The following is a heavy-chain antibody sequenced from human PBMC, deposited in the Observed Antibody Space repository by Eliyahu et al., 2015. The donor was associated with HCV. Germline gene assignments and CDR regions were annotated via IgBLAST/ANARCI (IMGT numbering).Heavy chain of an antibody. CDR2: IKGDGSET. V-gene: IGHV3-7*01. CDR1: GLSFSNYW. D-gene: IGHD3-16*01. Sequence: VQLVQSGGGLVQPGGSLRLSCAAXGLSFSNYWMTWVRQVPGEGLEWVANIKGDGSETNYADSVEGRFTVSRDNAKNALFLQMSSLRDEDTALYFCASRPPSPIYVGVLDYWGQGSLVTVSS. J-gene: IGHJ4*02. CDR3: ASRPPSPIYVGVLDY.